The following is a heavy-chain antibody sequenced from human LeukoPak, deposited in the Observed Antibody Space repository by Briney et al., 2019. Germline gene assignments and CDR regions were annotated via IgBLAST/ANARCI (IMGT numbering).Heavy chain of an antibody. V-gene: IGHV3-48*04. Sequence: GGSLRLSCAASGFTFSSYSMNWVRQAPGKGLEWVSYISNSGSTIDYADSVKGRFTISRDNAKNSLYLQMNSLRAEDTALYYCAKDISQDIVVVGQDYWGQGTLVTVSS. CDR1: GFTFSSYS. CDR2: ISNSGSTI. J-gene: IGHJ4*02. CDR3: AKDISQDIVVVGQDY. D-gene: IGHD2-15*01.